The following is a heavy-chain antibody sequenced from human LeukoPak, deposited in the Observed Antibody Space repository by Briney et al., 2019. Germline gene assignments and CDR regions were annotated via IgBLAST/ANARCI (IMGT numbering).Heavy chain of an antibody. J-gene: IGHJ3*02. CDR1: GFSLSTSGVG. CDR2: IYWDDDK. D-gene: IGHD6-6*01. V-gene: IGHV2-5*02. Sequence: SGPTLVKPTQTLTLTCTFSGFSLSTSGVGVGWIRQPPGKALEWLALIYWDDDKRYSPSLKSRLTITKDTSKNQVVLTMTNMDPVDTAIYYCAHTGYSSSSIAFDIWGQGTMVTVSS. CDR3: AHTGYSSSSIAFDI.